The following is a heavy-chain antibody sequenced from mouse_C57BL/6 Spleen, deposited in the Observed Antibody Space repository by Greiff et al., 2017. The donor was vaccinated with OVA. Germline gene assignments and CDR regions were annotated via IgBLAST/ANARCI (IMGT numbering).Heavy chain of an antibody. J-gene: IGHJ2*01. CDR2: IDPETGGT. CDR3: TNGSSPYYFDY. Sequence: QVQLQQSGAELVRPGASVTLSCKASGYTFTDYEMHWVKQTPVHGLEWIGAIDPETGGTAYNQKFKGKAILTADKSSSTAYMELRSLTSEDSAVYYCTNGSSPYYFDYWGQGTTLTVSS. CDR1: GYTFTDYE. V-gene: IGHV1-15*01. D-gene: IGHD1-1*01.